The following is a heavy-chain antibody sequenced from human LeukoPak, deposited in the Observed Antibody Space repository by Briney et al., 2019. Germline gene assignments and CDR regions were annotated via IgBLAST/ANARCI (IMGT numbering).Heavy chain of an antibody. CDR2: IYYSGST. CDR3: ARERIAVAGTDYFDY. Sequence: SETLSLTCTVSGGSISSYYWSWIRQPPGKGLEWIGYIYYSGSTNYNPSLKSRVTISVDTSKNQFSLKLSSVTAVDTAVYYCARERIAVAGTDYFDYWGQGTLVTVSS. V-gene: IGHV4-59*01. D-gene: IGHD6-19*01. CDR1: GGSISSYY. J-gene: IGHJ4*02.